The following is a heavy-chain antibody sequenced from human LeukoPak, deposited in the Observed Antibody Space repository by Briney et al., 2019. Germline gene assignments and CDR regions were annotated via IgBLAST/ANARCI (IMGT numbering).Heavy chain of an antibody. CDR3: AKASDYDFWSGYYPNYYYYYYMDV. D-gene: IGHD3-3*01. V-gene: IGHV3-23*01. CDR2: ISGSGGST. Sequence: TGGSLRLSCAASGFTFSDYYMSWIRQAPGKGLEWVSAISGSGGSTYYADSVKGRFTISRDNSKNTLYLQMNSLRAEDTAVYYCAKASDYDFWSGYYPNYYYYYYMDVWGKGTTVTVSS. J-gene: IGHJ6*03. CDR1: GFTFSDYY.